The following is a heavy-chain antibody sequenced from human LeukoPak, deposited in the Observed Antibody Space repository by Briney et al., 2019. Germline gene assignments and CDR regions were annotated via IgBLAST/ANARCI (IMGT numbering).Heavy chain of an antibody. CDR1: GGSISGYY. V-gene: IGHV4-59*01. CDR2: MHHSGST. D-gene: IGHD3-3*01. J-gene: IGHJ6*02. Sequence: PSETLSLTCTVAGGSISGYYWSWIRQPPGKGLEWIGYMHHSGSTNYNLSLKSRVTISVDTSKNQFSLRLSSVTAADTAVYYCARGFGEVIRRDSYYYGMDVWGQGTTVTVSS. CDR3: ARGFGEVIRRDSYYYGMDV.